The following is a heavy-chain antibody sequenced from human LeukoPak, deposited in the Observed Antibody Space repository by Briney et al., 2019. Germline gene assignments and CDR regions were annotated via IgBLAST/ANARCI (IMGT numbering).Heavy chain of an antibody. D-gene: IGHD5-12*01. Sequence: GGSLRLSCAASGFHFTTYWMSWVRQPPGKGLEWVANIKQDGSQKYYVDSLKGRFTISRDNAKNSLYLQMNNLRAEDTAVYYCAKGGGYEAQYYYYYLDVWGKGTTVTISS. J-gene: IGHJ6*03. CDR2: IKQDGSQK. CDR3: AKGGGYEAQYYYYYLDV. V-gene: IGHV3-7*01. CDR1: GFHFTTYW.